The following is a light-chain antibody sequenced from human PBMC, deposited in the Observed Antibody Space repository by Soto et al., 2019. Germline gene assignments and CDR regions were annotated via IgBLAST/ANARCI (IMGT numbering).Light chain of an antibody. V-gene: IGKV2D-29*01. CDR2: EVY. Sequence: DLVMTQTPLSLSVTPGQPASISCRSSQSLLHSDGKTYLYWFLQKPGQPPQLLIYEVYRRFSGVPERFSGGGSGTDFTLKISRVEADDVGTYYCMHSTELPLTFGGGTKVEIK. J-gene: IGKJ4*01. CDR3: MHSTELPLT. CDR1: QSLLHSDGKTY.